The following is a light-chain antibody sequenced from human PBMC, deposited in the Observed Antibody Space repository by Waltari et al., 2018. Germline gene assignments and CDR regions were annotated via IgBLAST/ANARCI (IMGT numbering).Light chain of an antibody. CDR1: RSVSSY. CDR2: DAS. V-gene: IGKV3-11*01. J-gene: IGKJ4*01. Sequence: PSCRASRSVSSYFAWYQQKPGQAPRLLIYDASKRATGIPARFTGSGSGTHFTLTISSLEPEDFAVYYCQQRSKWFTFGGGTKVEIK. CDR3: QQRSKWFT.